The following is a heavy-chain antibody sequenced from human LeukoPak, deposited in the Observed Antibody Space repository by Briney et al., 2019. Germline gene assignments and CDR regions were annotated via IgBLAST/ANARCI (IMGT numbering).Heavy chain of an antibody. CDR2: IYYSGGT. V-gene: IGHV4-39*01. Sequence: PSETLSLTCTVSGHSISNYYWGWIRQPPGKGLEWIGSIYYSGGTYRNPSLKSRITISVDTSKNQFSLKLSSVTAADTAVYYCARHGNIEQELVQVDFWGQGTLVTVSS. CDR1: GHSISNYY. J-gene: IGHJ4*02. D-gene: IGHD6-13*01. CDR3: ARHGNIEQELVQVDF.